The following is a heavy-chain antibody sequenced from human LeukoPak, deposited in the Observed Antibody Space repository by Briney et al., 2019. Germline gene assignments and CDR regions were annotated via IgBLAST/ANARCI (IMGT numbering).Heavy chain of an antibody. D-gene: IGHD2-2*01. Sequence: GGSLRLSCAASGFTVSSNYMSWVRQAPGKGLEWVAVIWYDGSNKYYADSVKGRFTISRDNSKNTLCLQMNSLRAEDTAVYYCARDLSLYCSSTSCYPDYWGQGTLVTVSS. CDR1: GFTVSSNY. J-gene: IGHJ4*02. CDR3: ARDLSLYCSSTSCYPDY. V-gene: IGHV3-33*08. CDR2: IWYDGSNK.